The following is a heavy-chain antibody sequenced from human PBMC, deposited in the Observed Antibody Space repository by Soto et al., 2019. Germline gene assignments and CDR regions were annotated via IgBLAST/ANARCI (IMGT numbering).Heavy chain of an antibody. CDR1: GYTFTSYG. CDR2: ISAYNGNT. D-gene: IGHD6-6*01. J-gene: IGHJ4*02. Sequence: ASVKVSCKASGYTFTSYGISWVRQAPGQGLEWMGWISAYNGNTNYAQKLQGRVTMTTDKSTSTAYMELRSVRSDDTAVSYCAGDRHPRTLAVSEAPFDYWGQGSLGTV. CDR3: AGDRHPRTLAVSEAPFDY. V-gene: IGHV1-18*01.